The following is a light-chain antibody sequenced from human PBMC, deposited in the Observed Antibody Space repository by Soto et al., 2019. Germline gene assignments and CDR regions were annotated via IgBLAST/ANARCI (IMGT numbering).Light chain of an antibody. CDR3: AAWDDSLNGVV. CDR1: SSNIGSNS. J-gene: IGLJ2*01. CDR2: SYY. V-gene: IGLV1-44*01. Sequence: QLVLTQPPSASGTPGQRVTISCSGSSSNIGSNSVNWYQQLPGTAPKLLIYSYYQRPSGVPDRFSGSKSGTSASLAISGLQSEDEADYYCAAWDDSLNGVVFGGGTKGDRP.